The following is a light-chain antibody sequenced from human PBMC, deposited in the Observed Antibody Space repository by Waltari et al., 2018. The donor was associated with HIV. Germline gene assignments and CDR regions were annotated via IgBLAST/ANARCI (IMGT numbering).Light chain of an antibody. CDR3: QQRTNWPPDT. V-gene: IGKV3-11*01. CDR2: DAS. J-gene: IGKJ2*01. CDR1: QSVSNY. Sequence: EIVLTQSPATLSLSPGERATLSCRASQSVSNYLAWYQQKPGQSPSVLIYDASSRAAGIPARFSGSVSGTDFTLTISSLEPEDVAVYYCQQRTNWPPDTFGPGTKLEIK.